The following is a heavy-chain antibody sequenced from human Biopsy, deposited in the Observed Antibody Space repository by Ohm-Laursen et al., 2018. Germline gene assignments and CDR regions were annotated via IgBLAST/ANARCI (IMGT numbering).Heavy chain of an antibody. Sequence: GSLRLSCTASGFTFGDYYMSWIRQAPGKGLEWLSYISGSGVTKVYADSVKGRFTASRDNAKNSLYLEMNNLTVEDTAVYYCATDGAGSYNENWGQGTLVSVSS. V-gene: IGHV3-11*01. CDR3: ATDGAGSYNEN. CDR2: ISGSGVTK. D-gene: IGHD3-10*01. CDR1: GFTFGDYY. J-gene: IGHJ4*02.